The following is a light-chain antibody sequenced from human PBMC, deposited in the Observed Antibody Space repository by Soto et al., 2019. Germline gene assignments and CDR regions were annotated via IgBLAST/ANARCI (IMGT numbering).Light chain of an antibody. J-gene: IGKJ1*01. V-gene: IGKV3-15*01. CDR3: QQYNSYS. Sequence: EITMMASPATVAVYTGDRATLSCRASRTVHLNVAWYQHKPGQAPRLLIYGASFRATGVPARFSGSGSGTEFTLTICSLQPDDFATYYCQQYNSYSFGEGTKVDIK. CDR2: GAS. CDR1: RTVHLN.